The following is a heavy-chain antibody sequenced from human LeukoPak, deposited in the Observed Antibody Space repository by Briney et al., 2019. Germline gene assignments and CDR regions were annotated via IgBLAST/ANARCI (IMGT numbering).Heavy chain of an antibody. D-gene: IGHD1-26*01. Sequence: ASVTVSCKTSGYTFTSYSMHWVRQAPGQGLEWMGIINPSGGSTSYAQKFQGRVTMTRDTSTSTVYMELSSLRSEDTAVYYCARLELWELLNGEFDYWGQGTLVTVSS. V-gene: IGHV1-46*01. CDR1: GYTFTSYS. CDR2: INPSGGST. CDR3: ARLELWELLNGEFDY. J-gene: IGHJ4*02.